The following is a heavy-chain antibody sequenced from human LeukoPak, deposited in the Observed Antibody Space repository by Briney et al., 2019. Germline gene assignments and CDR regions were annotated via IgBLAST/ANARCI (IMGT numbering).Heavy chain of an antibody. Sequence: SETLSLTCTVTGGSMRSYYWSWIRQPPGKGLELIGYVYYSGTANYNPSLESRVTILVDTSKNQCSLNLSSVTAADTAVYYCARTKSGWYYSDYWGQGTLVSVSS. D-gene: IGHD6-19*01. CDR1: GGSMRSYY. J-gene: IGHJ4*02. CDR2: VYYSGTA. V-gene: IGHV4-59*08. CDR3: ARTKSGWYYSDY.